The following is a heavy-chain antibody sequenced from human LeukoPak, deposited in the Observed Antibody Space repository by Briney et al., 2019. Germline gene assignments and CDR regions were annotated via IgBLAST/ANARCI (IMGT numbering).Heavy chain of an antibody. Sequence: GGSLRLSCAASGFTFSSYWMSWVRQAPGKGLEWVANIKQDGSEKYYVDSVKGRFTISRDNAKNSLYLQMNSLRAEDTALYYCAKDEAYVGASYFDYWGQGTLVTVSS. CDR1: GFTFSSYW. CDR3: AKDEAYVGASYFDY. D-gene: IGHD1-26*01. V-gene: IGHV3-7*03. J-gene: IGHJ4*02. CDR2: IKQDGSEK.